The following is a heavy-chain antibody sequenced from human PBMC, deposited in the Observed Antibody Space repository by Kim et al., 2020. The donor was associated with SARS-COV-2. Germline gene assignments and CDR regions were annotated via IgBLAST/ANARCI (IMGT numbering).Heavy chain of an antibody. CDR1: GGSISSGSYY. Sequence: SETLSLTCTVSGGSISSGSYYWSWIRQPAGKGLEWIGRIYTSGSTNYNPSLKSRVTISVDTSKNQFSLKLSSVTAADTAVYYCARAWMVRDNWFDPWGQGTLVTVSS. V-gene: IGHV4-61*02. D-gene: IGHD3-10*01. CDR3: ARAWMVRDNWFDP. J-gene: IGHJ5*02. CDR2: IYTSGST.